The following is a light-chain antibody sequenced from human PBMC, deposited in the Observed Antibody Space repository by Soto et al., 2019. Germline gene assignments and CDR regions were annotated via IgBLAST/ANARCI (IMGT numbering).Light chain of an antibody. CDR3: QQYNSWPLT. J-gene: IGKJ4*01. CDR1: QSVSRN. CDR2: DIS. V-gene: IGKV3D-15*01. Sequence: ETVMTQSPATLSVSPGERATLSCRASQSVSRNLAWYKQKPGQPPRLLIYDISTRATRIPTRVSRSGFGTEFTLTISRLQSADFAVYYSQQYNSWPLTFGGETKLDI.